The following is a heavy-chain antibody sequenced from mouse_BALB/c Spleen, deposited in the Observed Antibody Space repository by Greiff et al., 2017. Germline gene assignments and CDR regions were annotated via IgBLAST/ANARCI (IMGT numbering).Heavy chain of an antibody. D-gene: IGHD1-1*01. J-gene: IGHJ3*01. CDR1: GFTFSSYT. CDR2: ISNGGGST. Sequence: EVQVVESGGGLVQPGGSLKLSCAASGFTFSSYTMSWVRQTPEKRLEWVAYISNGGGSTYYPDTVKGRFTISRDNAKNTLYLQMSSLKSEDTAMYYCARPYYYGSSYSAWFAYWGQGTLVTVAA. V-gene: IGHV5-12-2*01. CDR3: ARPYYYGSSYSAWFAY.